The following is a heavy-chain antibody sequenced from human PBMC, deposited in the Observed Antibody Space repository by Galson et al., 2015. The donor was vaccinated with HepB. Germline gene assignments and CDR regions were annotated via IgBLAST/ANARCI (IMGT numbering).Heavy chain of an antibody. D-gene: IGHD3-16*01. Sequence: SLRLSCAASGFTLSSYGMNWVRQAPGKGLEWVSYISSSGSTIYYGDSVKGRFTISRDNAKNSLYLQMNSLRADDTAIYYCARKGGVEGRYKDAFDLWGQGTMVTVSS. J-gene: IGHJ3*01. CDR1: GFTLSSYG. V-gene: IGHV3-48*01. CDR3: ARKGGVEGRYKDAFDL. CDR2: ISSSGSTI.